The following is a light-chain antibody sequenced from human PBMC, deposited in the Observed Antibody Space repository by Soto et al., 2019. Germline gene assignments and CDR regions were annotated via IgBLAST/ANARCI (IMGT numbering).Light chain of an antibody. Sequence: EIVLTQSPATLSLSPGDRATLSCRASQSVGSYLAWYQQKRGQAPRPLIYDTSNRATGIPARFSGSASGTDFTLTISSLEPEDFAVYYCQQRNNWPPTITFGQGTRLEIK. CDR1: QSVGSY. V-gene: IGKV3-11*01. J-gene: IGKJ5*01. CDR2: DTS. CDR3: QQRNNWPPTIT.